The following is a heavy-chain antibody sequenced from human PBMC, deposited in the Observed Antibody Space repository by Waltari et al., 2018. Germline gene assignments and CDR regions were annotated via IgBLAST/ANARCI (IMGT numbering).Heavy chain of an antibody. CDR3: ATGGWGFYLDH. V-gene: IGHV3-21*01. CDR1: GCTLRSYN. D-gene: IGHD7-27*01. J-gene: IGHJ4*02. Sequence: EVQLVESGGGLVKPGGALRLSCAASGCTLRSYNMIWVRQAPGKGLEWVSSISSTGTYTHYADSVKGRFTISRDNAKNSLYLQMNSLRDEDTAVYYCATGGWGFYLDHWGLGTLVSFSS. CDR2: ISSTGTYT.